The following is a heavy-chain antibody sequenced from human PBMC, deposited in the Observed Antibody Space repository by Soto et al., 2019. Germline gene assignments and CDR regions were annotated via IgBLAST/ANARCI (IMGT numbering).Heavy chain of an antibody. CDR2: IYYSGST. Sequence: PSETLSLTCTVSGGSISSYYWSWIRQPPGKGLEWIGYIYYSGSTNYNPSLKSRVTISVDTSNNQFSLKLSSVTAADTAVYYCARVGGYSSDGMDVWGQGTTVTVSS. J-gene: IGHJ6*02. CDR3: ARVGGYSSDGMDV. D-gene: IGHD6-19*01. V-gene: IGHV4-59*01. CDR1: GGSISSYY.